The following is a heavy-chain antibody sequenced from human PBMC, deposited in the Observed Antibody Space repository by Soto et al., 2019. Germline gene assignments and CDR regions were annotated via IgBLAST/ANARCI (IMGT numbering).Heavy chain of an antibody. V-gene: IGHV3-23*01. J-gene: IGHJ3*02. CDR2: ISADGGST. CDR3: ANSLHVPMIRYPFHM. CDR1: GLSFTTYV. D-gene: IGHD3-22*01. Sequence: GGSLRLSCVASGLSFTTYVMHWVRQGPGKGLEWVSAISADGGSTLYADSVKGRFTISRDNSKNTLYLQMSSLRAEDTAVYYCANSLHVPMIRYPFHMWGEGTVVTVSS.